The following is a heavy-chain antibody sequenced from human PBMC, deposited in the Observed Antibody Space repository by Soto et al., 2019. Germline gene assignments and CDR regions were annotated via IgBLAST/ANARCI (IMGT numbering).Heavy chain of an antibody. CDR1: GFTFSDYG. Sequence: LRLSCAASGFTFSDYGMHWVRQAPGKGLEWVAVISYDGSNKYYADSVKGRFTISRDNSKNTLYLQMDSLRAEDTAVYYCAKNHQRAPSRDGYNLIDYWGQGTLVTVSS. CDR2: ISYDGSNK. D-gene: IGHD5-12*01. J-gene: IGHJ4*02. V-gene: IGHV3-30*18. CDR3: AKNHQRAPSRDGYNLIDY.